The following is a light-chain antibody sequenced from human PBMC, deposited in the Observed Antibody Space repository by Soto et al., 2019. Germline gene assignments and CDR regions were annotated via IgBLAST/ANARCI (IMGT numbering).Light chain of an antibody. V-gene: IGKV1-5*01. CDR3: QQYNTYSWT. CDR2: DAS. Sequence: DIQMTQSPSTLAASMGDRVTITCRASQTIGTSLAWYQQQPGEGPKLLIYDASSLETGVPTRFSGSGSGTEFTVTITSLQPDDFASYYCQQYNTYSWTFGPGTKVEIK. J-gene: IGKJ1*01. CDR1: QTIGTS.